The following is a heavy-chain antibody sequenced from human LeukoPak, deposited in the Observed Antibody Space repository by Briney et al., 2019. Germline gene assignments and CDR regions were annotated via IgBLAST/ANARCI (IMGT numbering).Heavy chain of an antibody. J-gene: IGHJ6*03. CDR1: GDSISNSRYY. V-gene: IGHV4-39*01. D-gene: IGHD3-3*01. CDR2: ISHSGSA. CDR3: ARLTNDFLSGHYTGGYYYMDV. Sequence: SETLSLTCTVSGDSISNSRYYWGWIRQPPGKGLDWIGTISHSGSAQFHPSLKSRVSIFLHMSTNQFSLEVTSVTAADSAQYYCARLTNDFLSGHYTGGYYYMDVWGKGTTVIVSS.